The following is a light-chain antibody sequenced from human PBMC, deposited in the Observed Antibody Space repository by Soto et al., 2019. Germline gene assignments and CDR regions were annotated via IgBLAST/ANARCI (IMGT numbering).Light chain of an antibody. CDR1: QSVFDSFNRKTH. V-gene: IGKV4-1*01. CDR3: QQYQAIPFT. Sequence: IVVTQSPDSLAVSLGERATINCKSSQSVFDSFNRKTHLAWYQQRPGQPPKLLIYWASTRESGVPDRFSGSGSTSDFTLTINSLQPEDVAVYYCQQYQAIPFTFGPGTKVDIK. CDR2: WAS. J-gene: IGKJ3*01.